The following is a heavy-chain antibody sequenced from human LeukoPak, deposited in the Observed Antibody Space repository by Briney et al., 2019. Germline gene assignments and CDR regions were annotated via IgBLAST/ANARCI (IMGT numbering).Heavy chain of an antibody. CDR2: IKQDGSEK. Sequence: GGSLRLSCAASGFTFSSYWVSWVRQAPGKGLEWVANIKQDGSEKYYVDSVKGRFTISRDNAKNSLYLQMNSLRAEDTAVYYCAKDNRYDYYFDYWGQGTLVTVSS. J-gene: IGHJ4*02. V-gene: IGHV3-7*01. CDR3: AKDNRYDYYFDY. CDR1: GFTFSSYW. D-gene: IGHD1-20*01.